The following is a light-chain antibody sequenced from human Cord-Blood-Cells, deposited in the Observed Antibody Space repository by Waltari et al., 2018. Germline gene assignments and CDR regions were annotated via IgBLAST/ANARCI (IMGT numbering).Light chain of an antibody. CDR1: QSVSSN. Sequence: EIVMTQSPATLSVSPGESATLSCRASQSVSSNLAWYQQNPGQAPRLLIYGASTRAIGIPARFSGSGSGTEFTLTISSLQSEDFAVYYCQQYNNWPPYTFGQGTKLEIK. J-gene: IGKJ2*01. CDR2: GAS. CDR3: QQYNNWPPYT. V-gene: IGKV3-15*01.